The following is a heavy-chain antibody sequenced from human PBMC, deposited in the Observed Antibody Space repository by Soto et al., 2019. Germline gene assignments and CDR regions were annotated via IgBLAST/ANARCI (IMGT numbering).Heavy chain of an antibody. CDR1: GFTFSGYA. Sequence: PGGSLSLSCAASGFTFSGYAMHWVRQAPGKGLEWVAVISYDGSNKYYADSVKGRFTISRDNSKNTLYLQMNSLRAEDTAVYYCARVENYDFWSGLRYWGQGTLVTVSS. J-gene: IGHJ4*02. CDR2: ISYDGSNK. V-gene: IGHV3-30-3*01. D-gene: IGHD3-3*01. CDR3: ARVENYDFWSGLRY.